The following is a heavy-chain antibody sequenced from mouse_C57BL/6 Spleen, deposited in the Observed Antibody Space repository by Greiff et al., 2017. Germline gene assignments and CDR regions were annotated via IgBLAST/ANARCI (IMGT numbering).Heavy chain of an antibody. V-gene: IGHV1-26*01. CDR1: GYTFTDYY. J-gene: IGHJ2*01. D-gene: IGHD1-1*01. Sequence: EVKLQQSGPELVKPGASVKISCKASGYTFTDYYMNWVKQSHGQSLEWIGDINPNNGGTSYNQKFKGKATLTVDKSSSTAYMELRSLTSEDSAVYYCARDEGLDYYGSSFYFDYWGQGTTLTVSS. CDR3: ARDEGLDYYGSSFYFDY. CDR2: INPNNGGT.